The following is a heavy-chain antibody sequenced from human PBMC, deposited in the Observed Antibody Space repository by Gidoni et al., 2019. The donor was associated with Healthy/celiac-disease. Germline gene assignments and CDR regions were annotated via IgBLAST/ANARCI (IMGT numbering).Heavy chain of an antibody. CDR1: GGSISSSSYY. D-gene: IGHD5-18*01. CDR3: ARHQGGYSYGFFILDYFDY. V-gene: IGHV4-39*01. J-gene: IGHJ4*02. Sequence: QLQLQESGPGLVKPSETLSLTCTVSGGSISSSSYYWGWLRQPPGKGLEWIGSIYYSGSTYYNPSLKSRVTISVDTSKNQFSLKLSSVTAADTAVYYCARHQGGYSYGFFILDYFDYWGQGTLVTVSS. CDR2: IYYSGST.